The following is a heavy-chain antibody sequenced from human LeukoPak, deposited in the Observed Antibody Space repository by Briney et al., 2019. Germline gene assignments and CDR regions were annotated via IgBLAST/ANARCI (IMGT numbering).Heavy chain of an antibody. Sequence: SVKVSCKASGYTFTGYFMHWVRQAPGQGLEWMGGIIASLDTTKYAQKFQGRVTITADKSTSTVYMELSSLRSEDTAVYYCARESSGTYFLDYFDYWGQGTLVTVSS. V-gene: IGHV1-69*10. D-gene: IGHD1-26*01. CDR2: IIASLDTT. CDR3: ARESSGTYFLDYFDY. J-gene: IGHJ4*02. CDR1: GYTFTGYF.